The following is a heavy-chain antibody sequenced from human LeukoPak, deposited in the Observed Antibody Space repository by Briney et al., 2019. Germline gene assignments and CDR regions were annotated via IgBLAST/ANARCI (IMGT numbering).Heavy chain of an antibody. CDR3: ARGGYSSSSGNWFDP. J-gene: IGHJ5*02. CDR2: IYHSGST. D-gene: IGHD6-6*01. V-gene: IGHV4-30-2*01. Sequence: SETLSLTCTVSGGSISSGGYYWSWIRQPPGKGLEWIGYIYHSGSTYYNPSLKSRVTISVDRSKNQFSLKLSSVTAADTAVYYCARGGYSSSSGNWFDPWGQGTLVTVSS. CDR1: GGSISSGGYY.